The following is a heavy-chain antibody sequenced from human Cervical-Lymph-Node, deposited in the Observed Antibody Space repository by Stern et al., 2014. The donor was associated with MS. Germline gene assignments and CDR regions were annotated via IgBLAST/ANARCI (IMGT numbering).Heavy chain of an antibody. V-gene: IGHV3-30*04. CDR3: ARDSYGMDV. Sequence: VQLVESGGGVVQPGRSLRLPCAASGFTFSNYAMHWVRQAPGKGLEWVAAISYDERYKNNADSVKGRFTISRDNSKNTVYLQMNSLRAEDTALYYCARDSYGMDVWGQGTTVTVSS. J-gene: IGHJ6*02. CDR2: ISYDERYK. CDR1: GFTFSNYA.